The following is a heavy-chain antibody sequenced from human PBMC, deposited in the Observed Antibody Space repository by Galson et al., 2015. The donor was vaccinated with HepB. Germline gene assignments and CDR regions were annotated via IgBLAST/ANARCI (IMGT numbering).Heavy chain of an antibody. CDR1: GYIFTNYW. CDR3: ARQPTLVGAIRAFDY. CDR2: IYPRDSDT. V-gene: IGHV5-51*01. Sequence: QSGAEVKKPGESLKISCKVSGYIFTNYWIGWVRQMPGRGLEWMGIIYPRDSDTRYSPSFQGQVTISADNSIDTTYLQWSSLRASDTGICFCARQPTLVGAIRAFDYWGQGILVTVSS. D-gene: IGHD1-26*01. J-gene: IGHJ4*02.